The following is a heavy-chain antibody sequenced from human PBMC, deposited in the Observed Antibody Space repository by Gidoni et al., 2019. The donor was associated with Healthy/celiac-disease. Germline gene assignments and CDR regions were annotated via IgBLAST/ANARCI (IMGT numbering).Heavy chain of an antibody. CDR2: IIPIVGTA. J-gene: IGHJ3*02. V-gene: IGHV1-69*01. Sequence: QVQLVQSGAEVKKPGSSVKVSCQASGGTFSSYAISWVRQAPGQGLEWMGGIIPIVGTANYAQKFQGRVTITADESTSTAYREMSSLRSEDTAVYYCAREGFEMATIYAFDIWGQGTMVTVSS. D-gene: IGHD5-12*01. CDR1: GGTFSSYA. CDR3: AREGFEMATIYAFDI.